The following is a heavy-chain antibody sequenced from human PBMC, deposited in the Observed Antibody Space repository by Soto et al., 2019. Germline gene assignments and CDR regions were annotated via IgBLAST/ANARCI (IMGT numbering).Heavy chain of an antibody. CDR1: EFTFSTYA. D-gene: IGHD6-13*01. CDR2: ISGSGGST. V-gene: IGHV3-23*01. Sequence: PGGSLRLSCAASEFTFSTYAMSWVRQAPGKGLEWVPAISGSGGSTYYADSVKGRFTISRDTSKNTLYLQMNSLRAEDTALYYCAKSYSSNWYDYFDYWGQGTLVTVSS. CDR3: AKSYSSNWYDYFDY. J-gene: IGHJ4*02.